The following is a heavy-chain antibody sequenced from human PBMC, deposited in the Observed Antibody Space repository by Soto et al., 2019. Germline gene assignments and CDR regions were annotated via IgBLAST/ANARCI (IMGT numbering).Heavy chain of an antibody. CDR3: ARDHPYGDYLFDY. D-gene: IGHD4-17*01. Sequence: SVKVSCKAPGGTFSSYTISWVRQAPGQGLEWMGRIIPILGIANYAQKFQGRVTITADKSTSTAYMELSSLRSEDTAVYYCARDHPYGDYLFDYWGQGTLVTVSS. CDR2: IIPILGIA. CDR1: GGTFSSYT. J-gene: IGHJ4*02. V-gene: IGHV1-69*04.